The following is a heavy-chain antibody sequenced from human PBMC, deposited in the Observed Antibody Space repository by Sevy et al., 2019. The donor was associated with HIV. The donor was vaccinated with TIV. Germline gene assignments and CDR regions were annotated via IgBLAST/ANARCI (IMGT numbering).Heavy chain of an antibody. J-gene: IGHJ6*02. CDR1: GFRFSDYG. Sequence: GGSLRLSCAASGFRFSDYGMHWARQAPGKGLEWVSLIRFDGSMKYIADSVKGRFTISRDKVKDTLYLQMNSLRPEDTAVYYCAKDHYDYRTGYYGYYGMDVWGQGTTVTVSS. CDR2: IRFDGSMK. D-gene: IGHD3-3*01. V-gene: IGHV3-30*02. CDR3: AKDHYDYRTGYYGYYGMDV.